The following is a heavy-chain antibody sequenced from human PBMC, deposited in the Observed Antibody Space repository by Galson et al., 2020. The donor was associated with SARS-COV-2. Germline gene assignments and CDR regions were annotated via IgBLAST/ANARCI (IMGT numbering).Heavy chain of an antibody. Sequence: ASVKVSCKASGYTFTGYYMHWVRQAPGQGLEWMGWINPNSGGTNYAQKFQGWVTMTRDTSISTAYMELSRLRSDDTAVYYCARAPGGYCSSTSCPQVGFDPWGQGTLVTVSS. CDR2: INPNSGGT. CDR3: ARAPGGYCSSTSCPQVGFDP. CDR1: GYTFTGYY. D-gene: IGHD2-2*01. J-gene: IGHJ5*02. V-gene: IGHV1-2*04.